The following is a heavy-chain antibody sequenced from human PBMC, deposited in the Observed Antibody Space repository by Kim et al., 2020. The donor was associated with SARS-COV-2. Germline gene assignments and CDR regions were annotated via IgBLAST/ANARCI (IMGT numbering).Heavy chain of an antibody. CDR3: ARLDYGDYDEAFDL. CDR1: GASISGY. D-gene: IGHD4-17*01. J-gene: IGHJ3*01. CDR2: VDHTGSA. Sequence: SETLSLTCAVSGASISGYWSWIRQPPGKSLEWIAYVDHTGSATYNPSLKSRVTISMDTSRNYSALKLTSLTAADTAIYYCARLDYGDYDEAFDLWGPGTLVSVSS. V-gene: IGHV4-59*08.